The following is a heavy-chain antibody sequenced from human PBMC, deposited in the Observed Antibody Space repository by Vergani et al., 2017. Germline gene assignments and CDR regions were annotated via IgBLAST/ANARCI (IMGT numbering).Heavy chain of an antibody. Sequence: QVQLQESGPGLVKPSETLSLTCAVSGYSISSGYYWGWIRQPPGKGLEWIGSIYHSGSTYYNPSLKSRVTISVDTSKNQFSLKLSSVTAADTAVYYCARHIFSRSDTTFDYWGQGTLVTVSS. J-gene: IGHJ4*02. D-gene: IGHD1-26*01. CDR2: IYHSGST. CDR1: GYSISSGYY. CDR3: ARHIFSRSDTTFDY. V-gene: IGHV4-38-2*01.